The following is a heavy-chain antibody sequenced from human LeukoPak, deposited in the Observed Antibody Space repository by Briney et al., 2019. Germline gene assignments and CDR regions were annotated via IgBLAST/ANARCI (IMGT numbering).Heavy chain of an antibody. Sequence: GGSLRLSCAASGFTFSNAWMSWVRQAPGKGLEWVGRIKSKADGGTTDYAAPVKGRFTISRDDSKNTLYLQMNSLKTEDTAVYYCTTDVLYYYMDVWGKGTTVTISS. CDR2: IKSKADGGTT. V-gene: IGHV3-15*01. CDR1: GFTFSNAW. CDR3: TTDVLYYYMDV. J-gene: IGHJ6*03.